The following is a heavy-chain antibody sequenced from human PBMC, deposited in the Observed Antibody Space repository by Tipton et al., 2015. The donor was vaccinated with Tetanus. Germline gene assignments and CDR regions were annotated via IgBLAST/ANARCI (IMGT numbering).Heavy chain of an antibody. CDR1: GYTFTGYY. J-gene: IGHJ6*02. CDR3: ARDRGDYIYYGMDV. V-gene: IGHV1-2*02. D-gene: IGHD3-22*01. CDR2: IDPNSGGT. Sequence: QVQLVQSGAEVKKPGASVKVSCKASGYTFTGYYIYSVRQAPGQGLEWMGWIDPNSGGTVYAQKFQGRVTMTRDTSISTAYMELRSLRSDDTAVYYCARDRGDYIYYGMDVWGPGTTVTVS.